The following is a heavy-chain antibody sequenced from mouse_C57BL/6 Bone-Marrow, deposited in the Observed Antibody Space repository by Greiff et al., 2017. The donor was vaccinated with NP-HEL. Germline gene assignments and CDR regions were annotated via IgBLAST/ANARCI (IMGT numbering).Heavy chain of an antibody. J-gene: IGHJ1*03. Sequence: QVQLQQPGTELVKPGASVKLSCKASGYTFTSHWMHWVKQRPGQGLEWIGNINPSNGGTNYNEKFKSKATLTVDKSSSTAYMQLSSLTSEDSAVYYCERSKYGSSYWYFDVWGTGTTVTVSS. CDR3: ERSKYGSSYWYFDV. D-gene: IGHD1-1*01. V-gene: IGHV1-53*01. CDR1: GYTFTSHW. CDR2: INPSNGGT.